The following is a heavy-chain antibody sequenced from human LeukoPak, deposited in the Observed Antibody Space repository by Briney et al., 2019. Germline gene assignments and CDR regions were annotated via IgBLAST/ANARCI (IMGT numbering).Heavy chain of an antibody. D-gene: IGHD6-6*01. J-gene: IGHJ4*02. Sequence: GGSLRLSCAASGFTFSSYGMHWVRQAPGKGLEWVAFIRYDGSNKYYADSVKGRFTISRDNSKNTLYLQMNSLRAEDTAVYYCAKDSIAALPPGESYGYWGQGTLVTVSS. CDR1: GFTFSSYG. V-gene: IGHV3-30*02. CDR2: IRYDGSNK. CDR3: AKDSIAALPPGESYGY.